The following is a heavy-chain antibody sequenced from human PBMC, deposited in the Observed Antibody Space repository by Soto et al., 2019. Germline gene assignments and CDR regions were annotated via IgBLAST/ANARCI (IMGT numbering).Heavy chain of an antibody. CDR2: ISAYNGNT. D-gene: IGHD2-2*01. Sequence: ASVKVSCKASGYTFTSYGISWVRQAPGQGLEWMGWISAYNGNTNYAQKLQGRVTMTTDTSTSTAYMELRSLRSDDTAVYYCARVKYQLLKYYFDYWGQEPWSPSPQ. V-gene: IGHV1-18*01. CDR3: ARVKYQLLKYYFDY. J-gene: IGHJ4*01. CDR1: GYTFTSYG.